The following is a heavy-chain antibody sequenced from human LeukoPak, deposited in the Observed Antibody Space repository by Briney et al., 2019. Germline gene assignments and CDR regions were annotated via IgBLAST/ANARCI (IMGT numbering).Heavy chain of an antibody. J-gene: IGHJ3*02. D-gene: IGHD4-11*01. Sequence: GESLKISCKASGYSFTRQWIGWVRQMPGKGLEWMGIFYPGDSDTRYSPSFQGQVTISADKSISTAYLQWSSLKASDTAMYYCASVSISRVFDIWGQGTMVTVSS. CDR1: GYSFTRQW. CDR3: ASVSISRVFDI. V-gene: IGHV5-51*01. CDR2: FYPGDSDT.